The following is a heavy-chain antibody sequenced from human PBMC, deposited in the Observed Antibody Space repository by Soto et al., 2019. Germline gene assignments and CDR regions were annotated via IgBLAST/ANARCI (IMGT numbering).Heavy chain of an antibody. CDR1: GYTFTNNW. D-gene: IGHD3-10*01. CDR3: ARNRGFGSRSYIRH. V-gene: IGHV5-10-1*01. Sequence: GESLKISCKVSGYTFTNNWISWVRQMPGKGLEWMGRIDPSDSYLNYSPSFQGHVTISAGKSTNTAYLHFSSLKASDTAVYYCARNRGFGSRSYIRHWGPGTLVTVSS. J-gene: IGHJ4*02. CDR2: IDPSDSYL.